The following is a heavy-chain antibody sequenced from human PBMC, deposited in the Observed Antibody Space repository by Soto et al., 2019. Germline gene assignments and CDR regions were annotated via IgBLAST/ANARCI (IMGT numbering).Heavy chain of an antibody. J-gene: IGHJ4*02. CDR1: GGSISTYY. Sequence: PSETLSLTCSVSGGSISTYYWNWIRQPPGKGLEWIGYIYYSGITNYNPSLKSRVTLSLDTSKNQFSLKLTSVTAADTAVYYCASLGDFDNWGQGTLVTVSS. CDR3: ASLGDFDN. V-gene: IGHV4-59*01. CDR2: IYYSGIT.